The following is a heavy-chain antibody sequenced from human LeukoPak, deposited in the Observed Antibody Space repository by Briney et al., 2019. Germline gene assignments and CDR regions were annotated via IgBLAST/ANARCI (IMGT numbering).Heavy chain of an antibody. CDR1: GGSISSGDYY. D-gene: IGHD1-26*01. V-gene: IGHV4-30-4*08. Sequence: SETLSLTCTVSGGSISSGDYYWSWIRQPPGKGLVWIGYIYYSGSTYYNPSLKSRVTISVDTSKNQFSLKLSSVTAADTAVYYCARDLRWEQRGACDIWGQGTMVTVSS. CDR3: ARDLRWEQRGACDI. CDR2: IYYSGST. J-gene: IGHJ3*02.